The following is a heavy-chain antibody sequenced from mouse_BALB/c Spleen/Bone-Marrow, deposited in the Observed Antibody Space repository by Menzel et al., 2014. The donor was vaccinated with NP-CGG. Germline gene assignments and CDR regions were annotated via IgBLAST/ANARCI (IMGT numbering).Heavy chain of an antibody. CDR3: ARDGSWFAY. J-gene: IGHJ3*01. CDR1: GFTFTDYY. CDR2: IRNKANGYTT. V-gene: IGHV7-3*02. Sequence: VQLQQSGGGLVQPGGSLRLSCATSGFTFTDYYMSWVRQPPGKALEWLGFIRNKANGYTTEYSASVKGRFTISRDNSQSILYLQMNTLRAEDSATYYCARDGSWFAYWDQGTLVTVSA.